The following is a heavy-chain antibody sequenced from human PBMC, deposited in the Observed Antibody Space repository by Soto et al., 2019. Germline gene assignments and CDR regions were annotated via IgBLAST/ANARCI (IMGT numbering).Heavy chain of an antibody. D-gene: IGHD3-10*01. CDR2: INHSGST. V-gene: IGHV4-39*07. CDR3: AYGPDFDY. J-gene: IGHJ4*02. Sequence: SLTCTVSGGSISSSSYYWSWIRQPPGKGLEWIGEINHSGSTNYNPSLKSRVTISVDTSKNQFSLKLSSVTAADTAVYYCAYGPDFDYWGQGTLVTVSS. CDR1: GGSISSSSYY.